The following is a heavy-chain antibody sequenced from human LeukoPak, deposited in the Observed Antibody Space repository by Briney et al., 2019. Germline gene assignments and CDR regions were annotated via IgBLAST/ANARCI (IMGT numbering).Heavy chain of an antibody. CDR3: ASDYTNCDLLTGYYPDV. CDR1: GFTVSNNY. CDR2: VYSGGDT. J-gene: IGHJ6*02. Sequence: GGSLRLSCAASGFTVSNNYMSWVRQAPGKGLEWVSVVYSGGDTYYADSVKGRFTISRDNSKNTLYLQMSSLRAEDTAVYYCASDYTNCDLLTGYYPDVWGQGTTVTVSS. D-gene: IGHD3-9*01. V-gene: IGHV3-53*01.